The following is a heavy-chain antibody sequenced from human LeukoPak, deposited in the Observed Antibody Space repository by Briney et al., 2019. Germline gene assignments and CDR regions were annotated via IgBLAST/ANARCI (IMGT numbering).Heavy chain of an antibody. CDR3: ARDLGGGYSYGNFDY. CDR1: GGSISSYY. V-gene: IGHV4-59*01. D-gene: IGHD5-18*01. J-gene: IGHJ4*02. Sequence: PSETLSLTCTVSGGSISSYYWSWIRQPPGKGLEWIGYIYYSGNTNYNPSLKSRVTISVDTSKSQFSLKLSSVTAADTAVYYCARDLGGGYSYGNFDYWGQGTLVTVSS. CDR2: IYYSGNT.